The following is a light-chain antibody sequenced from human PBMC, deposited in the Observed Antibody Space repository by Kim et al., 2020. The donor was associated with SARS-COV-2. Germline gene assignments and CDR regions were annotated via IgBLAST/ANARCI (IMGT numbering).Light chain of an antibody. J-gene: IGLJ3*02. CDR1: SGHSSYA. CDR2: LNSDGSH. V-gene: IGLV4-69*01. Sequence: LVLTQSPSASASLGASVKLTCTLSSGHSSYAIAWHQQQPEKGPRYLMKLNSDGSHSKGDGIPDRFSGSSSGAERYLTISSLQSEDEADYYCQTWGTGIPVFGGVTQLTVL. CDR3: QTWGTGIPV.